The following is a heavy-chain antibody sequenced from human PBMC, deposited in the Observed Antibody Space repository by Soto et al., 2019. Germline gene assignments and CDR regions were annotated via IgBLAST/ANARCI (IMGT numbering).Heavy chain of an antibody. V-gene: IGHV3-11*01. CDR3: ARGGQQLHAMDV. Sequence: QVQLVESGGGLVKPGGSLRLSCAASGFTFSDYYMTWIRQAPGKGLEWVSYISSSGSPIYYADSVKGRFTISRDNAKNSLYLQMNSLRFEDTGVYNCARGGQQLHAMDVWGQGTKVTVSS. CDR2: ISSSGSPI. CDR1: GFTFSDYY. J-gene: IGHJ6*02. D-gene: IGHD6-13*01.